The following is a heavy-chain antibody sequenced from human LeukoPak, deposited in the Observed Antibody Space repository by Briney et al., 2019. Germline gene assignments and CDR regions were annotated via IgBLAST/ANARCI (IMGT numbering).Heavy chain of an antibody. CDR2: ISSSSSAI. Sequence: PGGSLRLSCAASGFTFSSYTMNWVRQAPGKGLEWASSISSSSSAIYYAASVKGRFTISRDNAKNSLYLQMNSLRDEDTAVYYCARGALRYSDYWGQGTLVTVSS. CDR3: ARGALRYSDY. J-gene: IGHJ4*02. D-gene: IGHD3-9*01. V-gene: IGHV3-48*02. CDR1: GFTFSSYT.